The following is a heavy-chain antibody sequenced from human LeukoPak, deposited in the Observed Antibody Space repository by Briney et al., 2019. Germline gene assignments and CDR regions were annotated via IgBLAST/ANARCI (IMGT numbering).Heavy chain of an antibody. D-gene: IGHD3-10*01. J-gene: IGHJ4*02. CDR2: IHHSGST. CDR3: ARVGDYASGTSFDY. Sequence: SETLSLTCTVSGGSISSGDYYWSWIRQPPGKGLEWIGYIHHSGSTNNNPSLKSRVTISVDTSKNQFSLKLSSVTAADTAVYYCARVGDYASGTSFDYWGQGTLVTVSS. V-gene: IGHV4-61*08. CDR1: GGSISSGDYY.